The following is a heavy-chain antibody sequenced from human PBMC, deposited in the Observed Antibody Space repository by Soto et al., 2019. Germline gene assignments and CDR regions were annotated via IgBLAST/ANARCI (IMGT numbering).Heavy chain of an antibody. CDR1: GGSISSAGYS. D-gene: IGHD2-2*01. CDR2: IYHSVNA. Sequence: QLPLQGSGSRLVKPSQTLSLSCTVSGGSISSAGYSWRGIRQSPGKDLEWIGYIYHSVNAFYNPYLKSRVTMSLRSSCNLYSLNRSSVTGADTTVDFFAGSSQALSVYALDVWVYGTKVVVSS. J-gene: IGHJ6*04. V-gene: IGHV4-30-2*06. CDR3: AGSSQALSVYALDV.